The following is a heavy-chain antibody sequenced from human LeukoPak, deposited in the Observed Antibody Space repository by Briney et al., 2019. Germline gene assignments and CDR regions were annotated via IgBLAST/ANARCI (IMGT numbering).Heavy chain of an antibody. CDR1: GGSISSYY. J-gene: IGHJ5*02. Sequence: SETLSLTCTVSGGSISSYYWSWIRQPPGKGLEWIGYIYYSGSTNYNPSLKSGVTISVDTSKNQSSLKLSSVTVADTAVYYCARVVGSYSSSWYEWFDPWGQGTLVTVSS. CDR2: IYYSGST. V-gene: IGHV4-59*01. D-gene: IGHD6-13*01. CDR3: ARVVGSYSSSWYEWFDP.